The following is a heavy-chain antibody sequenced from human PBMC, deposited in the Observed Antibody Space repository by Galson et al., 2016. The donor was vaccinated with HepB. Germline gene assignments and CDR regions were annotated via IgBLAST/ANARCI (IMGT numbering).Heavy chain of an antibody. V-gene: IGHV2-5*02. D-gene: IGHD2-2*01. J-gene: IGHJ5*02. CDR3: FRHDDCRSTHGHRSPFDP. CDR2: IYWDDDT. CDR1: GFSLTTTGMG. Sequence: PALVKPTQTLTLTCPFSGFSLTTTGMGGGWLRQTPGKALEWLTVIYWDDDTHYRSSLRTSLNTTNDPSRNQVTLIKTNMDQADTATYYCFRHDDCRSTHGHRSPFDPWGQGTLVTVSS.